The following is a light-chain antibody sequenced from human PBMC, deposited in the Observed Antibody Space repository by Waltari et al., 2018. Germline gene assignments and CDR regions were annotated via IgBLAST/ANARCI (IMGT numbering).Light chain of an antibody. J-gene: IGKJ2*01. CDR3: QQFNSYPPT. Sequence: AIQLTQSPSSLSASVGDRVTITCRASQGISSALAWYQQKPGKAPKLLIYDASSLESGVPSRFSGSGSGTDFTLTISSLQPEAFATSYCQQFNSYPPTFGQGTKLEIK. V-gene: IGKV1-13*02. CDR2: DAS. CDR1: QGISSA.